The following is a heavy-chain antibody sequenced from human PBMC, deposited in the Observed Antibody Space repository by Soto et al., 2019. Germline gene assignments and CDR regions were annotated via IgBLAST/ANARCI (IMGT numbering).Heavy chain of an antibody. D-gene: IGHD3-10*01. V-gene: IGHV1-18*01. CDR2: ISAYNGNT. J-gene: IGHJ4*02. CDR1: GYTFTSYG. Sequence: QVQLVQSGAEVKKPGASVKVSCKASGYTFTSYGISWVRQAPGQGLEWMGWISAYNGNTNYAQKRQGRVPMTTDTSTSTAYMELRSLRSDDTAVYYCARRLDHYPMVRGVIPHYYFDYWGQGTLVTVSS. CDR3: ARRLDHYPMVRGVIPHYYFDY.